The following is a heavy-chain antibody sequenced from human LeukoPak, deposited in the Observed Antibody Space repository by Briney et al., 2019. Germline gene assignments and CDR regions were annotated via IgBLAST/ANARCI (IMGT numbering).Heavy chain of an antibody. CDR2: IWYDGSKK. D-gene: IGHD3-3*01. CDR1: GFSFSSYG. J-gene: IGHJ4*02. CDR3: AREDFWSGYPLDY. V-gene: IGHV3-33*01. Sequence: GGSLRLSCAASGFSFSSYGMHWVRQAPGKGLEWVAVIWYDGSKKYYADSVKGRFIISRDNSRNTLYLQMNSLRAEDTAVYYCAREDFWSGYPLDYWGQGTLVTVSS.